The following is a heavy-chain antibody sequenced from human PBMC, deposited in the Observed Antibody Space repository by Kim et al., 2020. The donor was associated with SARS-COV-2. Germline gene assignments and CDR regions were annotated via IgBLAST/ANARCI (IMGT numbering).Heavy chain of an antibody. CDR1: GFTFGDYA. CDR2: ISWNSGSI. Sequence: GGSLRLSCAASGFTFGDYAMHWVRQAPGKGLEWVSGISWNSGSIGYADSVKGRFTISRDNATNSLDLQMNSLRAEDTSLYYCAKDITPYYYYYYYGMDVWGQGTTVTVSS. J-gene: IGHJ6*02. V-gene: IGHV3-9*01. D-gene: IGHD3-10*01. CDR3: AKDITPYYYYYYYGMDV.